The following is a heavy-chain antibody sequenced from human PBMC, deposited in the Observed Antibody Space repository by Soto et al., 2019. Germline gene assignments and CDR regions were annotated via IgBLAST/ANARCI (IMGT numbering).Heavy chain of an antibody. Sequence: SQTLSLTCAISGDSVSSNSAAWNWIRRSPSRGLEWLGRTYYRSKWYNDYAVSVKSRITINPDTSKNQFSLQLNSVTPEDTAVYYCARDQLAVAGNFDYWGQGTLVTVSS. CDR1: GDSVSSNSAA. D-gene: IGHD6-19*01. J-gene: IGHJ4*02. CDR3: ARDQLAVAGNFDY. V-gene: IGHV6-1*01. CDR2: TYYRSKWYN.